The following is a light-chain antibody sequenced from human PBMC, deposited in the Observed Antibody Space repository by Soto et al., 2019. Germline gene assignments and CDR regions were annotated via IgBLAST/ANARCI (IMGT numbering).Light chain of an antibody. CDR1: ESISNN. CDR2: AAS. CDR3: QQSYSSLGFT. Sequence: DIQMTQSPSSLSASVGDRVTITCRASESISNNLNWYQHKPGKAPKVLIYAASSLQSGVPSRFSGSGSGTDFILTITSLQAEGFATYYCQQSYSSLGFTFGPGTKVDL. V-gene: IGKV1-39*01. J-gene: IGKJ3*01.